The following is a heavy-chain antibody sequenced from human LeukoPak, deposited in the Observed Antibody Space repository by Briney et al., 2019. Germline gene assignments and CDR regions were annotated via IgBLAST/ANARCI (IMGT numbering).Heavy chain of an antibody. J-gene: IGHJ4*02. CDR1: GFTFSSYA. CDR3: ARVPLYSSSWYYFDY. D-gene: IGHD6-13*01. CDR2: ISGSGSTI. V-gene: IGHV3-23*01. Sequence: GGSLRLSCAASGFTFSSYAMSWVRQAPGKGLEWVSAISGSGSTIYYADSVKGRFTISRDNAKNSLYLQMNSLRAEDTAVYYCARVPLYSSSWYYFDYWGQGTLVTVSS.